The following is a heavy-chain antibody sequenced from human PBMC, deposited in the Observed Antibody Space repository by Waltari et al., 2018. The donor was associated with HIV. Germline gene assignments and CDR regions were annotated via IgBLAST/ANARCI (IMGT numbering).Heavy chain of an antibody. Sequence: GGSLRLSCAASGFTFSSYEMNWVRQAPGKGLEWVSYISSSGSTIYYADSVKGRFTISRDNAKNSLYLQMNSLRAEDTAVYYCARVDNRRLVVYGMDVWGQGTTVTVSS. V-gene: IGHV3-48*03. CDR2: ISSSGSTI. CDR3: ARVDNRRLVVYGMDV. J-gene: IGHJ6*02. CDR1: GFTFSSYE. D-gene: IGHD2-2*03.